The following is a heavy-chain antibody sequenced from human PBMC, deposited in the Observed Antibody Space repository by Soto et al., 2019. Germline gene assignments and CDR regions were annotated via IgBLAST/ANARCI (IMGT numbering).Heavy chain of an antibody. J-gene: IGHJ4*02. CDR1: GFTFSSYG. CDR3: ARDPYSNFQLDY. CDR2: IWYDGSNK. V-gene: IGHV3-33*01. D-gene: IGHD4-4*01. Sequence: GGSLRLSCAASGFTFSSYGMHWVRQAPGKGLEWVAVIWYDGSNKYYADSVKGRFTISRDNSKNTLYLQMNSLRAEDTAVYYCARDPYSNFQLDYWGQGTLVTVSS.